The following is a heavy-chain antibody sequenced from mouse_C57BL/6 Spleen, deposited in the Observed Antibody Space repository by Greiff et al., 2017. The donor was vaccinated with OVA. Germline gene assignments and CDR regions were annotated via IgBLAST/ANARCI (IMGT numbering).Heavy chain of an antibody. D-gene: IGHD1-1*01. CDR2: ISSGGDYI. CDR1: GFTFSSYA. J-gene: IGHJ4*01. CDR3: TSLYYRRDYAMDY. V-gene: IGHV5-9-1*02. Sequence: EVKLVESGEGLVKPGGSLKLSCAASGFTFSSYAMSWVRQTPEKRLEWVAYISSGGDYIYYAETVKGRFTISRDNTRNTLYLQMSSLESDDTSMYYCTSLYYRRDYAMDYWGQGTSVTVSS.